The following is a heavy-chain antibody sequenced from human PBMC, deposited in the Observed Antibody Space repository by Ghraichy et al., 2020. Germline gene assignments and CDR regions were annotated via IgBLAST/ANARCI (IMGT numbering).Heavy chain of an antibody. V-gene: IGHV4-38-2*01. Sequence: SETLSLTCAVSGYSISSGYYWGWIRQPPGKGLEWIGSIYHSGSTYYNPSLKSRVTISVDTSKNQFSLKLSSVTAADTAVYYCARVDYDFWSGYTNWFDPWGQGTLVTVSS. CDR2: IYHSGST. CDR1: GYSISSGYY. D-gene: IGHD3-3*01. CDR3: ARVDYDFWSGYTNWFDP. J-gene: IGHJ5*02.